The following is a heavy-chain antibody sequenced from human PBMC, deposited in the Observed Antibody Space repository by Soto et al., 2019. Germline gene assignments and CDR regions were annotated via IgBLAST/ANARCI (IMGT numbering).Heavy chain of an antibody. CDR2: ISYDGSKK. CDR3: SKDGRVTIFGVDLYYYYYYMDV. V-gene: IGHV3-30*18. D-gene: IGHD3-3*01. Sequence: QVQLVESGGGVVQPGRSLRLSCAASGFTFSSYGLHWVRQAPGKGLEWVAVISYDGSKKYYADSVKGRFTISRDNSKNTLYLQMNSLGAEDAAVYYCSKDGRVTIFGVDLYYYYYYMDVWGKGTTVTVSS. CDR1: GFTFSSYG. J-gene: IGHJ6*03.